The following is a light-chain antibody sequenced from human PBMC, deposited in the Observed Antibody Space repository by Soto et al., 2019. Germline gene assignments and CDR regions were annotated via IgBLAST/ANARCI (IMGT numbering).Light chain of an antibody. J-gene: IGLJ3*02. V-gene: IGLV1-44*01. CDR2: NNN. Sequence: QSVLTQPPSASGTPGQRVTIPCSGSSSNIGSNFVNWYQQLPGTAPKLLMYNNNQRPSGVPDRFSGSKSGTSASLAISGLQSEDEADYHLATWDDSLNGLVFGGGTKLTVL. CDR3: ATWDDSLNGLV. CDR1: SSNIGSNF.